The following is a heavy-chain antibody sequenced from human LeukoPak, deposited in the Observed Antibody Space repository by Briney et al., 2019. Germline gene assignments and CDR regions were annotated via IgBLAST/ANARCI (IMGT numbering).Heavy chain of an antibody. J-gene: IGHJ4*02. CDR3: ARLDPLAYCGGDCYSGLGSADY. V-gene: IGHV4-39*07. D-gene: IGHD2-21*02. Sequence: NSSETLSLTCTVSGGSISSSSYYWGWIRQPPGKGLEWIGSIYYSGSTYYNPSLKSRVTISVDTSKNQFSLKLSSVTAADTAVYYCARLDPLAYCGGDCYSGLGSADYWGQGTLVTVSS. CDR2: IYYSGST. CDR1: GGSISSSSYY.